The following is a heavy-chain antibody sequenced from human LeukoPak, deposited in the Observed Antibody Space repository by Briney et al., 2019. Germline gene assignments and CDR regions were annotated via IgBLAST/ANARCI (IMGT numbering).Heavy chain of an antibody. CDR3: ARRGYYDSSGYDY. D-gene: IGHD3-22*01. J-gene: IGHJ4*02. CDR2: IYYSGST. V-gene: IGHV4-59*01. Sequence: SETLSLTCTVSGGSISSYYWSWIRQPPGKGLEWIGYIYYSGSTNYNPSLKSRVTISLDTSKNQFSLKLSSVTAADTAVYYCARRGYYDSSGYDYWGQGTLVTVSS. CDR1: GGSISSYY.